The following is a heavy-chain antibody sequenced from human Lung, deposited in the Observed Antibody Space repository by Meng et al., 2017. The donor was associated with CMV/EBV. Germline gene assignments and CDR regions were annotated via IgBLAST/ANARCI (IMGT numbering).Heavy chain of an antibody. Sequence: VPLVESGGGLVKPGGYLRLSCAASGFTFSNAWMSWVRKAPGKGLEWVGRIKSKTDGGTTDYTAPVKGRFTISRDDSKNTLYLQMNSLKTEDTAVYYCIWNDLGDYWGQGTLVTVSS. D-gene: IGHD1-1*01. V-gene: IGHV3-15*01. J-gene: IGHJ4*02. CDR2: IKSKTDGGTT. CDR3: IWNDLGDY. CDR1: GFTFSNAW.